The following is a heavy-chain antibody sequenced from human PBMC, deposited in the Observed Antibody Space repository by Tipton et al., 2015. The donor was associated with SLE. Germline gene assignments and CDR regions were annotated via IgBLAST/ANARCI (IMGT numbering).Heavy chain of an antibody. CDR1: GFTFSSYE. D-gene: IGHD1-26*01. Sequence: SLRLSCAASGFTFSSYEMIWVRQAPGKGLEWVSYISVSGDIVQYVDSVKGRFTMSRDNAKNPLFLQMNSLRAEDTAVYYCTSRRSYRGYEYWGQGTLVTVSS. V-gene: IGHV3-48*03. CDR2: ISVSGDIV. CDR3: TSRRSYRGYEY. J-gene: IGHJ4*02.